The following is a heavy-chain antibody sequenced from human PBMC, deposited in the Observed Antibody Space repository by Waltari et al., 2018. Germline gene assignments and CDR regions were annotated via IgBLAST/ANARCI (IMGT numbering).Heavy chain of an antibody. V-gene: IGHV1-69*01. CDR3: ARDPCSSTSCSPEYFDY. J-gene: IGHJ4*02. CDR2: IIPIFGTA. D-gene: IGHD2-2*01. CDR1: GGTFSSCA. Sequence: QVQLVQSGSEVKKPGSSVKVSCKASGGTFSSCAIRLVRQAPGQGLEWMGGIIPIFGTANYAQKVQGRVTITADESTSTAYMELSSLRSEDTAVYYCARDPCSSTSCSPEYFDYWGQGTLVTVSS.